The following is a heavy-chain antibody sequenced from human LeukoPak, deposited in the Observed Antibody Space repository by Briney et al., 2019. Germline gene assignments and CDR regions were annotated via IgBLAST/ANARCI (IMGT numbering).Heavy chain of an antibody. D-gene: IGHD5-18*01. CDR3: ARGSATAMVTLDAFDI. CDR1: GGSISSSSYY. Sequence: PSETLSLTCTVSGGSISSSSYYWGWIRQPPGKGLEWIGSIYYSGSTYYNPSLKSRVTISVDRSKNQFSLKLSSVTAADTAVYYCARGSATAMVTLDAFDIWGQGTMVTVSS. J-gene: IGHJ3*02. V-gene: IGHV4-39*07. CDR2: IYYSGST.